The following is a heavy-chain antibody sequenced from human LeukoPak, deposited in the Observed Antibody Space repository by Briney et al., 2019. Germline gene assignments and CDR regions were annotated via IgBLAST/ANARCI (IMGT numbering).Heavy chain of an antibody. D-gene: IGHD5-18*01. Sequence: PSQTLSLTCTVSGGSISSGSYYWSWIRQPAGTGLEWIGRIYTSGSTNYNPSLKSRVTVSVDTSKNQFSLKLSSVTAADTAVYYCARATAQYYHYYGMDVWGQGTTVTVSS. V-gene: IGHV4-61*02. CDR1: GGSISSGSYY. CDR2: IYTSGST. CDR3: ARATAQYYHYYGMDV. J-gene: IGHJ6*02.